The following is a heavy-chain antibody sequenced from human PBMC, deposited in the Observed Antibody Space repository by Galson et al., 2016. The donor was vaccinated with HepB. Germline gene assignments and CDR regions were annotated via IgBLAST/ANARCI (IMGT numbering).Heavy chain of an antibody. CDR3: ARERGYRVSPVDP. CDR2: VFYSART. Sequence: TLSLTCTVSNGSISGGGNYWTWIRHHPGKGLEWIGYVFYSARTYSNPSLKSRVTLSVDTSKNQFSLKPTSVTTGDTAVYYCARERGYRVSPVDPWGQGTRVTVSS. J-gene: IGHJ5*02. V-gene: IGHV4-31*03. CDR1: NGSISGGGNY. D-gene: IGHD5-18*01.